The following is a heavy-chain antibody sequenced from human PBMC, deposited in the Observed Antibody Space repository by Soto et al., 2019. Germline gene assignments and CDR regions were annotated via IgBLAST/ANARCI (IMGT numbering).Heavy chain of an antibody. CDR3: ARPDEGGYSSNHHYYYALDV. CDR2: IIPIFDIT. J-gene: IGHJ6*02. D-gene: IGHD3-22*01. V-gene: IGHV1-69*01. CDR1: GGTFRSYS. Sequence: QVQLVQSGAEVKKPGSSVKVSCKASGGTFRSYSISWVRQAPGQGLEWMGGIIPIFDITNYAQKIQGRVTNTADESTSTAYMELSSLGSDDTSVYYCARPDEGGYSSNHHYYYALDVWGQGTTVTVTS.